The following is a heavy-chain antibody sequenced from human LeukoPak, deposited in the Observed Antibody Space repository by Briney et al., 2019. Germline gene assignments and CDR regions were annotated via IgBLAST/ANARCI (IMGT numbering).Heavy chain of an antibody. V-gene: IGHV4-39*07. J-gene: IGHJ4*02. Sequence: SETLSLTCTISGGSVSSNDYYWGRIRQPPGRGLEWIGTIHYSGSTYYKASLKSRVTISIDTSKKQFSLTLSSVTAADTAVYYCARIRSYYDSGYYPYYIDYWGQGILVTVSS. CDR3: ARIRSYYDSGYYPYYIDY. CDR2: IHYSGST. CDR1: GGSVSSNDYY. D-gene: IGHD3-22*01.